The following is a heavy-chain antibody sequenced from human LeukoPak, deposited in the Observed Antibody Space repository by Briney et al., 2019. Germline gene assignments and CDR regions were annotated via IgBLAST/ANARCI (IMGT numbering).Heavy chain of an antibody. V-gene: IGHV4-34*01. CDR1: GGSFSGYY. CDR2: INHSGST. J-gene: IGHJ4*02. CDR3: ARGPWTSGYYTPLGVPYFDY. Sequence: SETLSLTCAVYGGSFSGYYWGWIRQPPGKGLEWTGEINHSGSTNYNPSLKSRVTISVDTSKNQFSLKLSSVTAADTAVYYCARGPWTSGYYTPLGVPYFDYWGQGTLVTVSS. D-gene: IGHD3-3*01.